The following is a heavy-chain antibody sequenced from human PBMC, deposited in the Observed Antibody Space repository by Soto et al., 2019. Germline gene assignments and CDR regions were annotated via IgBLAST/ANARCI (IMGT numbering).Heavy chain of an antibody. CDR3: ARATYYDYVWGSYRSPNYYGMDV. V-gene: IGHV4-30-2*01. D-gene: IGHD3-16*02. CDR2: IYHSGST. J-gene: IGHJ6*02. CDR1: GGSISSGGYS. Sequence: QLQLQESGSGLVKPSQTLSLTCAVSGGSISSGGYSWSWIRQPPGKGLEWIGYIYHSGSTYYNPSLTSRVTISVDRSKNQFSLKLSSVTAADTAVYYCARATYYDYVWGSYRSPNYYGMDVWGQGTTVTVSS.